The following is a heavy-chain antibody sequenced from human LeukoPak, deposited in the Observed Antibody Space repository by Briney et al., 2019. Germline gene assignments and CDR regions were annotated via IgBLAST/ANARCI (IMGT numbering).Heavy chain of an antibody. CDR2: ISGSGGNT. D-gene: IGHD6-13*01. V-gene: IGHV3-23*01. CDR3: AKMVSSSWSISEGMDV. CDR1: GFTFSSYS. Sequence: PGGSLRLSCAASGFTFSSYSMNWVRQAPGKGLEWVSAISGSGGNTYYADSMKGRFTISRDNSKNTLYLQMNSLRAEDTAVYYCAKMVSSSWSISEGMDVWGKGTTVTVSS. J-gene: IGHJ6*04.